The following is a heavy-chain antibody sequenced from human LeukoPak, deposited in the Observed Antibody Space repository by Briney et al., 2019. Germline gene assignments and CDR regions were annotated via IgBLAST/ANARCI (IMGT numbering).Heavy chain of an antibody. CDR1: GFTFSSYA. CDR2: IRSNGGST. D-gene: IGHD5-24*01. J-gene: IGHJ6*03. V-gene: IGHV3-64*01. Sequence: GGSLRLSCAASGFTFSSYAMHWVRQAPGKGLEYVSAIRSNGGSTYYANSVKGRFTISRDNSKNTLYLQMGSLRAEDMAVYYCAREYVEMATIEVYYYYMDVWGKGTTVTISS. CDR3: AREYVEMATIEVYYYYMDV.